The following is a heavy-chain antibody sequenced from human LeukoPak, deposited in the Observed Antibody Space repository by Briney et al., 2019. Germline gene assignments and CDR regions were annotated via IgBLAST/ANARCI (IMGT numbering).Heavy chain of an antibody. Sequence: GASVKVSCKASGYTFTSYGISWVRQAPGQRLEWMVWISAYNGNTNYAQKLQGRVTMTTDTSTSTAYMEMRSLRSDDTAVYYCARAKIGYYGSGSYNYYMDVWGKGTTVTVSS. CDR2: ISAYNGNT. CDR3: ARAKIGYYGSGSYNYYMDV. V-gene: IGHV1-18*01. J-gene: IGHJ6*03. D-gene: IGHD3-10*01. CDR1: GYTFTSYG.